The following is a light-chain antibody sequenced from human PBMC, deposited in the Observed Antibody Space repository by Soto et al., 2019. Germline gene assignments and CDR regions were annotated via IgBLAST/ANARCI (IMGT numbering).Light chain of an antibody. CDR2: GAS. J-gene: IGKJ1*01. Sequence: EIVLTQSPGTLSLSPGEKATLSCRASQIVSSSYLAWYQQKPGQAPRLLIYGASSRATGIPVRFSGSGSGTDFTLTISRLEPEDFAVYYCQQYGSSPAWTVGQGTKVDIK. V-gene: IGKV3-20*01. CDR1: QIVSSSY. CDR3: QQYGSSPAWT.